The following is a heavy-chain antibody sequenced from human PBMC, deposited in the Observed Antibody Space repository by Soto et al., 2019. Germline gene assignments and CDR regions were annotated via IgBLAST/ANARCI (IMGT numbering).Heavy chain of an antibody. V-gene: IGHV4-34*01. CDR3: ASPYVYYGSGSSGDY. CDR2: INHSGST. J-gene: IGHJ4*02. Sequence: TSETLSLTCAVYGGSFSGYYWSWIRQPPGKGLEWIGEINHSGSTNYNPSLKSRVTISVDTSKNQFSLKLSSVTAADTAVYYCASPYVYYGSGSSGDYWGQGALVTVSS. D-gene: IGHD3-10*01. CDR1: GGSFSGYY.